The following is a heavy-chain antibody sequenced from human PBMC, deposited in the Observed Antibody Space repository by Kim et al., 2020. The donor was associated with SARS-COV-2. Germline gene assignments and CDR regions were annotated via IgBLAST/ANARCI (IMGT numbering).Heavy chain of an antibody. V-gene: IGHV3-21*01. D-gene: IGHD2-15*01. Sequence: GGSLRLSCAASGFTFSSYSMNWVRQAPGKGLEWVSSISSSSSYIYYADSVKGRFTISRDNAKNSLYLQMNSLRAEDTAVYYCARDHSPLGDIVVVVAATYYYYYGMDVWGQGTTVTVSS. CDR1: GFTFSSYS. J-gene: IGHJ6*02. CDR3: ARDHSPLGDIVVVVAATYYYYYGMDV. CDR2: ISSSSSYI.